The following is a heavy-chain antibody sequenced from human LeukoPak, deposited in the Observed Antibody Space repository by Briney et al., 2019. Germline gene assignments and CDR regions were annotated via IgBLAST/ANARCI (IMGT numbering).Heavy chain of an antibody. CDR3: ARGSPIATVGTTMRIFHI. Sequence: ASVKVSCKASGYTFIGYYIHWVRQAPGQGLEWMGWINPNSGGTNYAQKFQGRVTMTRDTSISTAYMELSRLTSDDTAVYYCARGSPIATVGTTMRIFHIWGQGTMVTVSS. CDR2: INPNSGGT. D-gene: IGHD1-26*01. CDR1: GYTFIGYY. V-gene: IGHV1-2*02. J-gene: IGHJ3*02.